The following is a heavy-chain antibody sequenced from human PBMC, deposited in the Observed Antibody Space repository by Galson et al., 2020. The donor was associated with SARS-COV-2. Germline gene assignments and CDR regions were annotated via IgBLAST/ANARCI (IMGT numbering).Heavy chain of an antibody. Sequence: TGGSLRLSCAASGFTFSTYSMNWVRQAPGKGLEWVSFISSSSSYIYYADSVKGRFTISRDNAKNSLYLQMNSLRAEDTAVYYCARAQLRTIFGVVTEAXDALDLWGQGTMVTVSS. CDR2: ISSSSSYI. CDR3: ARAQLRTIFGVVTEAXDALDL. J-gene: IGHJ3*01. D-gene: IGHD3-3*01. V-gene: IGHV3-21*01. CDR1: GFTFSTYS.